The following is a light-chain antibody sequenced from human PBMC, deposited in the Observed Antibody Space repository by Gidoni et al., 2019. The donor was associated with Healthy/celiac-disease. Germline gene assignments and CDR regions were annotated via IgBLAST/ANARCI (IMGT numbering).Light chain of an antibody. V-gene: IGKV1-39*01. CDR1: QSISSY. J-gene: IGKJ1*01. CDR2: AAS. CDR3: QQSYSTLTWT. Sequence: DIQMTHSPSSRSASVGDSVTITCRASQSISSYLNWYQQKPGKAPNHLIYAASSLQSGVPSRFSGSGSGTDFTLTISSLQPEDFATYYCQQSYSTLTWTFGQGTKVEIK.